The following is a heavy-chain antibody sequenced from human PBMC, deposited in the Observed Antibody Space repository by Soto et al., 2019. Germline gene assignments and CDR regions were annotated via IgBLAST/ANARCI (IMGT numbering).Heavy chain of an antibody. V-gene: IGHV1-69*13. Sequence: SVKVSCKASGGTFSSYAISWVRQAPGQGLEWMGGIIPIFGTANYAQKFQGRVTITADESTSTAYMELSSLRSEDTAVYYCARGSSSWYGVDYWGQGTLVTVSS. CDR1: GGTFSSYA. CDR3: ARGSSSWYGVDY. CDR2: IIPIFGTA. D-gene: IGHD6-13*01. J-gene: IGHJ4*02.